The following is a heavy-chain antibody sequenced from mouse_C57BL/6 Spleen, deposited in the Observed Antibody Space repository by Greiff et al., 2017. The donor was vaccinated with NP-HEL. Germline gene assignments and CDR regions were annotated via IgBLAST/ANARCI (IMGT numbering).Heavy chain of an antibody. Sequence: EVKLMESGGGLVQPGGSLSLSCAASGFTFTDYYMSWVRQPPGKALEWLGFIRNKANGYTTEYSASVKGRFTISRYTSQSILYLQMKAQRAENSATYDCARAPGGNYIGWYFDDWGTGTTVTVSS. D-gene: IGHD2-1*01. J-gene: IGHJ1*03. CDR1: GFTFTDYY. V-gene: IGHV7-3*01. CDR3: ARAPGGNYIGWYFDD. CDR2: IRNKANGYTT.